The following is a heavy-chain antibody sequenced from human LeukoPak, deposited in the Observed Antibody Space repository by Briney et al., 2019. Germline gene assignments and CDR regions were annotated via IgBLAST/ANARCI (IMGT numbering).Heavy chain of an antibody. J-gene: IGHJ4*02. CDR1: GGSISSYY. Sequence: SETLSLTCSVSGGSISSYYWNWIRQTPGRGLQWIGYTHYSGSTNYNPSLKSRVSISVDTSKNQFSLKLSSVTAADTALYYCARGNAYNWRFDFWGQGTLVTVSS. CDR2: THYSGST. D-gene: IGHD1-1*01. CDR3: ARGNAYNWRFDF. V-gene: IGHV4-59*01.